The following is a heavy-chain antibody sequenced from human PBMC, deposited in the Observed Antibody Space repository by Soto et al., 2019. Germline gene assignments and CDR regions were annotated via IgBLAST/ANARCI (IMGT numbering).Heavy chain of an antibody. CDR2: IIPIFGTA. CDR1: GGTFSSYA. Sequence: SVKVSCKASGGTFSSYAISWVRQAPGQGLEWMGGIIPIFGTANYAQKFQGRVTITADESTSTAYMELSSLRSEDTAVYYCARRAPYYYDSSGYFFHYWGQGTLVTVSS. CDR3: ARRAPYYYDSSGYFFHY. V-gene: IGHV1-69*13. J-gene: IGHJ4*02. D-gene: IGHD3-22*01.